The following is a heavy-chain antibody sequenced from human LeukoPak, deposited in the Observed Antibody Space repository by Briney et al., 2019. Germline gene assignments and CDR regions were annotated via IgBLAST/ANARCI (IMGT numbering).Heavy chain of an antibody. CDR3: AREMSVRGWLHTSLLDY. CDR1: GFTFSSYG. CDR2: IWYDGSNK. Sequence: TGGSLTLTCAASGFTFSSYGLHWVRQAPGKGLEWVAVIWYDGSNKYYADSVKGRFTISSDTFKNTLYLQMNNLRAEDTAVYYCAREMSVRGWLHTSLLDYWGQGSLVTVSS. V-gene: IGHV3-33*01. J-gene: IGHJ4*02. D-gene: IGHD5-24*01.